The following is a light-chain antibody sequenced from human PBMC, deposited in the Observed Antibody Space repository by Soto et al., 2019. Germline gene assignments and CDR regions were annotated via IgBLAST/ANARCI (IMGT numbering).Light chain of an antibody. J-gene: IGLJ1*01. V-gene: IGLV2-8*01. Sequence: QSALTQPPSASGSPGQSVTISCTGTSSDVGGYNYVSWYQQHPGKVPKLRVYEVNKRPSGVPDRFSGSKSGNTAYLTVSGIQAEDEADYYCTSYAGGNNVFGTGTKLTVL. CDR2: EVN. CDR1: SSDVGGYNY. CDR3: TSYAGGNNV.